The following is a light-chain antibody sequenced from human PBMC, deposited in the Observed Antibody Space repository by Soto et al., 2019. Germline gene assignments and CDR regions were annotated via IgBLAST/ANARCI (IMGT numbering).Light chain of an antibody. CDR2: RNS. J-gene: IGLJ3*02. CDR3: ATWDGSLRTWL. CDR1: TFNIGIND. V-gene: IGLV1-47*01. Sequence: QSVLTQPPSASGTPGQRVTISCSGGTFNIGINDVYWYQQLPGTAPKLLIYRNSRRPSGVPDRFSGSRSGTSGSLAISGLRSEDEGDYYCATWDGSLRTWLFGGGTKLTVL.